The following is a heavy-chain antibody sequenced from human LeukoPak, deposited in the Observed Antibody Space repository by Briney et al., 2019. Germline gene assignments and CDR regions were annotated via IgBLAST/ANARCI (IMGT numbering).Heavy chain of an antibody. J-gene: IGHJ4*02. CDR2: IRSKAYGGTT. D-gene: IGHD3-3*01. CDR1: GFTFGDYA. Sequence: GGSLRLSCTASGFTFGDYAMSWVRQAPGKGLEWVGFIRSKAYGGTTEYAASVKGRFTIPRDDSKSIAYLQMNSLKTEDTAVYYCTRDHLVRYDFWSGYSDWGQGTLVTVSS. V-gene: IGHV3-49*04. CDR3: TRDHLVRYDFWSGYSD.